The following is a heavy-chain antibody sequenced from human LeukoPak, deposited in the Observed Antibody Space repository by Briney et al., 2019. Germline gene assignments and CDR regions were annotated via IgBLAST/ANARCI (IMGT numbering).Heavy chain of an antibody. CDR1: GFTFTNDF. CDR2: IKQDGSEK. V-gene: IGHV3-7*01. CDR3: ARDADPWLPLDY. D-gene: IGHD5-18*01. Sequence: GGSLRLSCAASGFTFTNDFMTWVRQAPGKGLEWVANIKQDGSEKYYVDSVKGRFTISRDNAKNSLYLQMNSLRAEDTAVYYCARDADPWLPLDYWGQGTLVTVSS. J-gene: IGHJ4*02.